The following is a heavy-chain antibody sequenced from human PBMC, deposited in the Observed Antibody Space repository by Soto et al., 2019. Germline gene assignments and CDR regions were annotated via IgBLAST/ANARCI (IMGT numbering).Heavy chain of an antibody. Sequence: GGSLRLSCAASGFTFSSYGMHWVRQAPGKGLEWVAVIWYDGSNKYYADSVKGRFTISRDNSKNTLYLQMNSLRAEDTAVYYCARDLGPQWLDTSGAFDIWGQGTMVTVSS. J-gene: IGHJ3*02. CDR2: IWYDGSNK. D-gene: IGHD6-19*01. CDR3: ARDLGPQWLDTSGAFDI. CDR1: GFTFSSYG. V-gene: IGHV3-33*01.